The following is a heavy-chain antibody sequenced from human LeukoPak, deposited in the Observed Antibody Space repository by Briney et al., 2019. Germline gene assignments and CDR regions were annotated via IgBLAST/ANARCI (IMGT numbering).Heavy chain of an antibody. CDR2: ISNSGGST. D-gene: IGHD6-13*01. V-gene: IGHV3-23*01. Sequence: GGSLRLSCAASGFTFSSYAMSWVRQAPGKGLEWVSVISNSGGSTFYADSVKGRFTISRDNSKNTLYLQMNSLRPEDTAVYYCGRGGIAAAASGIDYWGQGTLDAVSS. CDR3: GRGGIAAAASGIDY. CDR1: GFTFSSYA. J-gene: IGHJ4*02.